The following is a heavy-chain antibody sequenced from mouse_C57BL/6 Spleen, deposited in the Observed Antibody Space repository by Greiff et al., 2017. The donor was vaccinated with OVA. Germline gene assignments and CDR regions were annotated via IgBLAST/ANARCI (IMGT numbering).Heavy chain of an antibody. CDR3: AREDGRYFDV. CDR2: IYPSDSET. D-gene: IGHD1-1*01. V-gene: IGHV1-61*01. CDR1: GYTFTSYW. Sequence: QVQLKQPGAELVRPGSSVKLSCKASGYTFTSYWMDWVKQRPGQGLEWIGNIYPSDSETHYNQKFKDKATLTVDKSSSTAYMQLSSLTSEDSAVYYCAREDGRYFDVWGTGTTVTVSS. J-gene: IGHJ1*03.